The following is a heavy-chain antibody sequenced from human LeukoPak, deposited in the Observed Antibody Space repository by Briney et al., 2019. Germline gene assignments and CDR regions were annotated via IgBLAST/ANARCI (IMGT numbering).Heavy chain of an antibody. Sequence: GGSLRLSCAASGFTFSTYAMSWVRQAPGKGLEWVSAISGSGGSGSTYYADFGKGRFTISRDNSQNTLYLQMNSLRAEDTAVYYCAKDIWGGNEGWGQGTLVTVSS. V-gene: IGHV3-23*01. CDR1: GFTFSTYA. D-gene: IGHD3-16*01. J-gene: IGHJ4*02. CDR3: AKDIWGGNEG. CDR2: ISGSGGSGST.